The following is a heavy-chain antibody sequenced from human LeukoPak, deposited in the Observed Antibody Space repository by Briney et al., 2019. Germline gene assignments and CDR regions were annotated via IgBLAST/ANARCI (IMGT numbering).Heavy chain of an antibody. Sequence: GASVKVSCKASGYTFTSYYMHWVRQAPGQGLEWMGWINPNSGGTNYAQKFQGRVTMTRDTSISTAYMELSRLKSDDTAVYYCARDREQLAGWFDPWGQGTLVTVSS. CDR1: GYTFTSYY. J-gene: IGHJ5*02. CDR3: ARDREQLAGWFDP. D-gene: IGHD6-6*01. CDR2: INPNSGGT. V-gene: IGHV1-2*02.